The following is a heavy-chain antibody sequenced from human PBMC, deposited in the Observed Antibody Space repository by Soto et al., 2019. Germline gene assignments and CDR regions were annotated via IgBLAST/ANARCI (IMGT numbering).Heavy chain of an antibody. J-gene: IGHJ3*02. CDR3: AKGRGDMGTPEDAFDI. CDR2: IYYRGST. CDR1: GGSISSGGYY. Sequence: QVQLQESGPGLVTPSQTLSLTCTVSGGSISSGGYYWSWIRQHPGKGLEWIGYIYYRGSTYYNPSLKSRVTISVGASKIQFSLKLSSVTAADTAVYYCAKGRGDMGTPEDAFDIWGQGPMVTVSS. V-gene: IGHV4-31*03. D-gene: IGHD1-7*01.